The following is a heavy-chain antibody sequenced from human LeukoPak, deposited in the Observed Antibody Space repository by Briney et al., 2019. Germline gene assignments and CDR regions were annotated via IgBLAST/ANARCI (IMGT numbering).Heavy chain of an antibody. V-gene: IGHV3-11*06. J-gene: IGHJ3*02. CDR3: ARDLITMVRGAFDI. CDR2: ISSSSSHT. CDR1: GFTFSDYY. Sequence: PGGSLRLSCAASGFTFSDYYMSWIRQAPGKGLEWVSYISSSSSHTNYADSVKGRFTISRDNAKNSLYLQMNSLRAEDTAVYYCARDLITMVRGAFDIWGQGTMVTVSS. D-gene: IGHD3-10*01.